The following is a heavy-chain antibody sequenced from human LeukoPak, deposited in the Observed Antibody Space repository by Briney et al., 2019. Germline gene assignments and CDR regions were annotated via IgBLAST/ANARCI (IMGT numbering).Heavy chain of an antibody. D-gene: IGHD3-16*02. CDR2: INPIFGTA. CDR3: ARGMITFGGVIPSYYMDV. CDR1: GGTFSNYA. J-gene: IGHJ6*03. V-gene: IGHV1-69*05. Sequence: ASVKVSCKASGGTFSNYAISWVRQAPGQGLEWMGGINPIFGTANYAQKFQGRVTITTDESTSTAYMELSSLRSEDTAVYYCARGMITFGGVIPSYYMDVWGKGTTVTVSS.